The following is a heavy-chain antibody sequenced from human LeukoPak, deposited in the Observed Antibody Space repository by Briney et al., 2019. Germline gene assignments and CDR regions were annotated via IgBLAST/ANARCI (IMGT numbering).Heavy chain of an antibody. J-gene: IGHJ4*02. CDR3: AKAYGDCDTSTFDY. CDR2: ITGSGGNT. CDR1: GFTFSSYA. Sequence: QPGGSLRLSCAASGFTFSSYAMSWVRQAPRKGLEWVSAITGSGGNTYYADSVKGRFTISRDNSKNTLYLQMNSLRAEDTAVYYCAKAYGDCDTSTFDYWGQGTLVTVSS. V-gene: IGHV3-23*01. D-gene: IGHD4-17*01.